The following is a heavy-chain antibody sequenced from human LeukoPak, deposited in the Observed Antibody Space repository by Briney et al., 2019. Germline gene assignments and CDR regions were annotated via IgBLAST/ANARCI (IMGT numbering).Heavy chain of an antibody. J-gene: IGHJ4*02. CDR1: GFPFDDYG. D-gene: IGHD3-3*01. V-gene: IGHV3-20*04. CDR2: INWNGGST. Sequence: PGGSLRLSCAASGFPFDDYGMNWVRQVPGKGLEWVSGINWNGGSTGYADSVKGRFTISRDNAKNSLYLQMNSLRAEDTAVYYCARDELWSGSAVGYWGQGTLVTVSS. CDR3: ARDELWSGSAVGY.